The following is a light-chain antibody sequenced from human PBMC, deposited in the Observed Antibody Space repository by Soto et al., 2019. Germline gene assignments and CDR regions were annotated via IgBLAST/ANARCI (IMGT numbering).Light chain of an antibody. CDR2: DTS. V-gene: IGKV3-15*01. J-gene: IGKJ4*01. Sequence: ENVFTQSPSTLALSPGERATLSCRASQSVSSDYLAWYQQKPGQTPRLLIYDTSTRATGVPTRFSGSRSGAEFTLTINSLQSEDFAVYYCQPYNNWPLTFGGGTKVDIK. CDR3: QPYNNWPLT. CDR1: QSVSSD.